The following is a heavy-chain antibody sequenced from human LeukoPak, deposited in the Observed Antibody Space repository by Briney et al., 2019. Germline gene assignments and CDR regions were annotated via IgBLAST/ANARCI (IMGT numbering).Heavy chain of an antibody. Sequence: GGSLRLSCAASGFTVSSNYMSRVRQAPGKGLEWVSSISSSSSYIYYADSVKGRFTISRDNAKNTLYLQMNSLRAEDTAVYYCARRDDYGGHDYWGQGTLVTVSS. CDR3: ARRDDYGGHDY. D-gene: IGHD4-23*01. CDR2: ISSSSSYI. CDR1: GFTVSSNY. V-gene: IGHV3-21*01. J-gene: IGHJ4*02.